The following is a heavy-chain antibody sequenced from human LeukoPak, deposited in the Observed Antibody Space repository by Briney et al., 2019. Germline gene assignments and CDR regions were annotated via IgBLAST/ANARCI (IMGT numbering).Heavy chain of an antibody. CDR3: ARNGAFCLDY. V-gene: IGHV4-4*02. J-gene: IGHJ4*02. CDR2: VYHSGNS. CDR1: GGSISSAYW. D-gene: IGHD3-10*01. Sequence: SGTLSLTCAVSGGSISSAYWWSWVRQLPGKGLEWIGEVYHSGNSNYNPSLKSRVTISVDESKNQFSLSLSSVTAADTAVYFWARNGAFCLDYWGQGTLVTVSS.